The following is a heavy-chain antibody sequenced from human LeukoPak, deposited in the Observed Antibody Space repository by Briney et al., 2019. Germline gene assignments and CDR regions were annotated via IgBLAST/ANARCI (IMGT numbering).Heavy chain of an antibody. D-gene: IGHD2-2*01. V-gene: IGHV4-39*07. J-gene: IGHJ4*02. CDR1: GFTFSSYW. CDR2: IYYSGST. Sequence: GSLRLSCAASGFTFSSYWMSWVRQPPGKGLEWIGSIYYSGSTYYNPSLKSRVTISVDTSKNQFSLKLSSVTAADTAVYYCARGPLGYCSSTSCYNFDYWGQGTLVTVSS. CDR3: ARGPLGYCSSTSCYNFDY.